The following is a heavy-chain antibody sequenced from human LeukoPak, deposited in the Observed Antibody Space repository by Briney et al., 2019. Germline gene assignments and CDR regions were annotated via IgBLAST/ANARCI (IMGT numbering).Heavy chain of an antibody. V-gene: IGHV3-21*01. CDR1: GFTFSSYS. J-gene: IGHJ3*02. CDR3: ARTAATMITFGGVIVTDAFDI. D-gene: IGHD3-16*02. CDR2: ISSSSSYI. Sequence: GGSLRLSCAASGFTFSSYSMNWVRQAPGKGLDWVSSISSSSSYIYYADSVKGRFTISRDNAKNSLYLQMNSLRAEDTAVYYCARTAATMITFGGVIVTDAFDIWGQGTMVTVSS.